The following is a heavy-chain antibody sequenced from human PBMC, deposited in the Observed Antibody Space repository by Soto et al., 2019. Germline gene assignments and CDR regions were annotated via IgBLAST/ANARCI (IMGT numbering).Heavy chain of an antibody. CDR2: INPHGGST. V-gene: IGHV1-46*01. CDR3: ARSSGGNYGIIIEGSNCFAP. Sequence: QVQLVQSGAEVKQPGASAKVSCKAPGDTFTSYYFHSVRQAPGQGLERMGVINPHGGSTAYAQRFQGRVTMTRDTPTSTVYMQLTSLRSEDTAVYYCARSSGGNYGIIIEGSNCFAPWGQGNLVTVAS. J-gene: IGHJ5*02. D-gene: IGHD3-16*01. CDR1: GDTFTSYY.